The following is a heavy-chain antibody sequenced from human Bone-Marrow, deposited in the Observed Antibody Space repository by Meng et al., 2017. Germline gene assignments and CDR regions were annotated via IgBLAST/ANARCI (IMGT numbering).Heavy chain of an antibody. V-gene: IGHV3-33*01. Sequence: GESLKISCAASGFTFSSYGMHWVRQAPGKGLEWVAVIWYDGSNKYYADSVKGRFTISRDNSKNTLYLHMNSLRAEDTAVYYCATVTTGSWWYWGQGTLVTVSS. CDR2: IWYDGSNK. CDR1: GFTFSSYG. CDR3: ATVTTGSWWY. D-gene: IGHD4-17*01. J-gene: IGHJ4*02.